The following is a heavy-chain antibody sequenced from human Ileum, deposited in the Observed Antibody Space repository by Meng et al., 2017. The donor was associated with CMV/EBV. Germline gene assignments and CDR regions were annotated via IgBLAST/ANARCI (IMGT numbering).Heavy chain of an antibody. CDR2: IYYSGST. CDR3: ARGPNYYDSSGYGPNWFDP. CDR1: GGSISSSSYY. Sequence: GSLRLSCTVSGGSISSSSYYWGWIRQPPGKGLEWIGSIYYSGSTYYNPSLKSRVTISVDTSKNQFSLKLSSVTAADTAVYYCARGPNYYDSSGYGPNWFDPWGQGNLVNGAS. V-gene: IGHV4-39*07. D-gene: IGHD3-22*01. J-gene: IGHJ5*02.